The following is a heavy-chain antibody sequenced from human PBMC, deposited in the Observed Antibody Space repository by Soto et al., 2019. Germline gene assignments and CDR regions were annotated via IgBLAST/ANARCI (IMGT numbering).Heavy chain of an antibody. CDR2: INPNSGGT. V-gene: IGHV1-2*04. CDR3: ARGKPVLRYFDWLATENWFDP. J-gene: IGHJ5*02. CDR1: GYTFTGYY. D-gene: IGHD3-9*01. Sequence: ASVKVSCKASGYTFTGYYMHWVRRAPGQGLEWMGWINPNSGGTNYAQKFQGWVTMTRDTSISTAYMELSRLRSDDTAVYYCARGKPVLRYFDWLATENWFDPWGQGTLVTVSS.